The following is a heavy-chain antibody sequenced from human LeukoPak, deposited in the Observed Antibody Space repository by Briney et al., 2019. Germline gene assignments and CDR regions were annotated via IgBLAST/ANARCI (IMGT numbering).Heavy chain of an antibody. J-gene: IGHJ4*02. V-gene: IGHV4-34*01. CDR3: ARRPVRIQIWSS. CDR2: IYYSGST. Sequence: SETLSLTCAVYGGSFSGYYWSWIRQPPGKGLEWIGSIYYSGSTYYNPSLKSRVTISVDTSKNQFSLKLSSVTAADTAVYYCARRPVRIQIWSSWGQGTLVTVSS. D-gene: IGHD5-18*01. CDR1: GGSFSGYY.